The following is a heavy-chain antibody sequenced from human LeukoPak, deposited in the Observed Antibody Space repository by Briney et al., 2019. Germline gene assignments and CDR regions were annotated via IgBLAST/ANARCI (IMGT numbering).Heavy chain of an antibody. CDR3: ARDARGWSGFDY. Sequence: SETLSLTCGVSGASISSYYWSWIRQPAGKGLEWIGRIYTSGSTDYNPSLKSRVTMSVDTSKNQFSLKLSSVTAADTAVYYCARDARGWSGFDYWGQGTLVTVSS. CDR1: GASISSYY. D-gene: IGHD3-3*01. CDR2: IYTSGST. V-gene: IGHV4-4*07. J-gene: IGHJ4*02.